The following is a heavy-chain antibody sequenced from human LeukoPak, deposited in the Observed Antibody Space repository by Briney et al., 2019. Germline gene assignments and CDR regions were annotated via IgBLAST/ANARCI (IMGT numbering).Heavy chain of an antibody. Sequence: GGSPRLSCAASGFTFSSYSMNWVRQAPGKGLEWVSCISSSSSYIYYADSVKGRFTISRDNAKNSLYLQMNSLRAEDKAVYYCARAHNWKYGSFDFWGQGTLVTVSS. CDR3: ARAHNWKYGSFDF. D-gene: IGHD1-7*01. J-gene: IGHJ4*02. V-gene: IGHV3-21*01. CDR1: GFTFSSYS. CDR2: ISSSSSYI.